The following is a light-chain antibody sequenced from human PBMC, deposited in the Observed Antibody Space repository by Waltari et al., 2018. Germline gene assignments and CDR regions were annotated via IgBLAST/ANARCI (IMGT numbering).Light chain of an antibody. CDR2: AVS. J-gene: IGLJ2*01. CDR1: NINVGGYNL. CDR3: SSYTSLNTVV. Sequence: QPALTQPASVSGSPGRSISISCSGHNINVGGYNLVSWYQQHPGKAPKLFIFAVSNRPPGVSPRFSGSKSGNMASLTISGLRTDDEGLYFCSSYTSLNTVVFGGGTSLTVL. V-gene: IGLV2-14*03.